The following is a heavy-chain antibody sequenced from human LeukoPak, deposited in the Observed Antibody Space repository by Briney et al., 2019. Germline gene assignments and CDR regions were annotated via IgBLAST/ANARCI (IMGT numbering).Heavy chain of an antibody. CDR2: INHSGST. J-gene: IGHJ6*03. CDR3: ARRSANYDFWSGYSPNYYYYYMDV. Sequence: SETLSLTCAVYGGSFSGYYWSWIRQPPGKGLEWIGEINHSGSTNYNPSLKSRVTISVDTSKNQFSRKLSSVTAADTAVYYCARRSANYDFWSGYSPNYYYYYMDVWGKGTTVTVSS. D-gene: IGHD3-3*01. CDR1: GGSFSGYY. V-gene: IGHV4-34*01.